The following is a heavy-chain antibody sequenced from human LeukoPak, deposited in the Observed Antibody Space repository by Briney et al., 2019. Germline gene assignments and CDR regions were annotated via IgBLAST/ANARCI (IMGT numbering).Heavy chain of an antibody. Sequence: GGSLRLSCVASGFTFGDCAMHWVRQTPGKGLEWVSGISWNSGNIDYADSVKGRFTISRDNAKNSLYLQMNSLRAEDTALYYCVKGAGGIGWYFPCDFWGQGTMVTVSS. CDR1: GFTFGDCA. CDR2: ISWNSGNI. V-gene: IGHV3-9*01. J-gene: IGHJ3*01. D-gene: IGHD6-19*01. CDR3: VKGAGGIGWYFPCDF.